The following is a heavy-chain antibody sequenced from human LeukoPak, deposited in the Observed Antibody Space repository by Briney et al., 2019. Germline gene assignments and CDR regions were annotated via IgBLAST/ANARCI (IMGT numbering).Heavy chain of an antibody. CDR1: GFTFSTSR. J-gene: IGHJ3*02. CDR3: AKISGVAPI. V-gene: IGHV3-21*04. Sequence: GGSLRLSCAASGFTFSTSRMEWVRQVPGKGLEWVSSISSGSDYMYYADSVKGRFTISRDDSKNTLYLQMNSLRAEDTALYYCAKISGVAPIWGQGTMVTVSS. CDR2: ISSGSDYM. D-gene: IGHD5-12*01.